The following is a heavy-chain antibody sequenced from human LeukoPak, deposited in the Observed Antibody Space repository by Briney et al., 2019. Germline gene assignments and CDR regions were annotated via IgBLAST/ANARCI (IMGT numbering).Heavy chain of an antibody. CDR1: GFTLNMYA. CDR3: AKGVEMATITNWFDP. CDR2: ISGSGGST. Sequence: PGGSLRLSCAASGFTLNMYAMSWVRQAPGKGLEWVSAISGSGGSTYYADSVKGRFTISRDNSKNTLYLQMNSLRAEDTAVYYCAKGVEMATITNWFDPWGQGTLVTVSS. D-gene: IGHD5-24*01. J-gene: IGHJ5*02. V-gene: IGHV3-23*01.